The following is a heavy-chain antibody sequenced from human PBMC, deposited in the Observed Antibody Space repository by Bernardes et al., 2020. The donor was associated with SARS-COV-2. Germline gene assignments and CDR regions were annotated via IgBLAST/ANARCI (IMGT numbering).Heavy chain of an antibody. D-gene: IGHD3-10*01. CDR1: GGSISSGGYY. Sequence: SETLSLTCTVSGGSISSGGYYWSWIRQHPGKGLEWIGYIYYSGSTYYNPSLKSRVTISVDTSKNQFSLKLSSVTAADTAVYYCARAVTYYYGSGSYYPPPNYFDYWGQGTLVTVSS. V-gene: IGHV4-31*03. CDR3: ARAVTYYYGSGSYYPPPNYFDY. J-gene: IGHJ4*02. CDR2: IYYSGST.